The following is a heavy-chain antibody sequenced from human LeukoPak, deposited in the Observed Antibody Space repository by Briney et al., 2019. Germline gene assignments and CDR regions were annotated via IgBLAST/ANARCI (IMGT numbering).Heavy chain of an antibody. CDR1: GGSISSYY. D-gene: IGHD6-6*01. Sequence: SETLSLTCTVSGGSISSYYWSWIRQPPGKGLEWIGYIYYSGSTNYNPSLKSRVTISVDTSKNQFSLKLSSVTAADTAVYYCARLYGQLENWSDPWGQGTLVTVSS. J-gene: IGHJ5*02. CDR2: IYYSGST. CDR3: ARLYGQLENWSDP. V-gene: IGHV4-59*01.